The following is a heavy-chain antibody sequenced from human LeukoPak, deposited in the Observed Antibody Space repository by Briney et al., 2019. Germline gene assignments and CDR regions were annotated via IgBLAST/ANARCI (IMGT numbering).Heavy chain of an antibody. CDR1: GGSFSGYY. D-gene: IGHD1-1*01. CDR3: AREGRAGTTGWYYYYGMGV. J-gene: IGHJ6*02. V-gene: IGHV4-59*01. CDR2: IYYSGST. Sequence: SETLSLTCGVYGGSFSGYYWSWIRQPPGKGLEWIGYIYYSGSTNHNPSLNSRVTISVDTSKNQFSLKLSSVTAADTAVYYCAREGRAGTTGWYYYYGMGVWGQGTTVTVSS.